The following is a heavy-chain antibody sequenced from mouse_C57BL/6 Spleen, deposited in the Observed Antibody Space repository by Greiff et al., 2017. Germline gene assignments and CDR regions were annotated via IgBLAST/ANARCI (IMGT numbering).Heavy chain of an antibody. CDR2: ISDGGSYT. Sequence: EVKLVESGGGLVKPGGSLKLSCAASGFTFSSYAMSWVRQTPEKRLEWVATISDGGSYTYYPDNVKGRFTISRDNAKKNLYLQMSHLKSEDTAMYYCAREDGNYLYYFDYWGQGTTLTVSS. CDR1: GFTFSSYA. D-gene: IGHD2-1*01. CDR3: AREDGNYLYYFDY. J-gene: IGHJ2*01. V-gene: IGHV5-4*01.